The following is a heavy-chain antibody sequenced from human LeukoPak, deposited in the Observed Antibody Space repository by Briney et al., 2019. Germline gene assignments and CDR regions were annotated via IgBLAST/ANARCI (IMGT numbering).Heavy chain of an antibody. CDR3: ARVVYGGINFDY. CDR1: GGSISSSSYY. V-gene: IGHV4-39*07. J-gene: IGHJ4*02. Sequence: PSETLSLTCSVSGGSISSSSYYWDWIRQPPGKGLEWIGSIYYSGSTYYTPSLKSRVTISVDTSKNQFSLKLSSVTAADTAVYYCARVVYGGINFDYWGQGTLVTVSS. D-gene: IGHD4-23*01. CDR2: IYYSGST.